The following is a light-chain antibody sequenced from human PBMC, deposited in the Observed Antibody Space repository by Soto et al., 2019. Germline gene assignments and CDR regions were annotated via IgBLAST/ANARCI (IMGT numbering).Light chain of an antibody. CDR1: QSVSSSY. Sequence: EIVLTQSPGTLSLSPGERATLSFRASQSVSSSYLAWYQEKPGQAPRLLIYGASSRATGIPARFSGSGSGTDFTLTISSLEPEDFAVYYCQQCGNWPPITFGQGTRLEIK. CDR2: GAS. J-gene: IGKJ5*01. V-gene: IGKV3-20*01. CDR3: QQCGNWPPIT.